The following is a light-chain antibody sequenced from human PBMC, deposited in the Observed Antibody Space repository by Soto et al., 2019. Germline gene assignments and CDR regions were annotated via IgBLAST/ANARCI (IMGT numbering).Light chain of an antibody. CDR1: QSVSSNK. Sequence: ETGLTLAPGAGSFSQGDRATLPCRASQSVSSNKLAWYQQKPGQAPRLLIYAASSRATGIPDRFSGSGSGTDFTLTINRLEPEDFAIYYCQQSYSTPLTFGGGTKVDI. J-gene: IGKJ4*01. CDR3: QQSYSTPLT. CDR2: AAS. V-gene: IGKV3-20*01.